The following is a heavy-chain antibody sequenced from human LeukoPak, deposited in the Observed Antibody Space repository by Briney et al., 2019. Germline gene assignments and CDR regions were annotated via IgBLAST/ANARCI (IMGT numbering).Heavy chain of an antibody. CDR2: ISPSGGST. J-gene: IGHJ3*02. CDR1: GYTFTSNY. Sequence: ASVKVSCKAFGYTFTSNYMHWVRQAPGQGPEWMGVISPSGGSTTYAQKFQGRVTLTRDMSTSTDYLELSSLRSEDTAVYYCAISACPRCPFSSGYYYNGAFDIWGQGTMVTVSS. V-gene: IGHV1-46*01. D-gene: IGHD3-22*01. CDR3: AISACPRCPFSSGYYYNGAFDI.